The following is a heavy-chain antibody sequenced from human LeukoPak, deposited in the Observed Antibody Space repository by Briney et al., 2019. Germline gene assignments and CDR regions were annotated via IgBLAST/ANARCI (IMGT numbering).Heavy chain of an antibody. CDR1: GFTFSSYA. CDR2: VSGSGGNT. CDR3: AKDRSSGWYTTLDY. Sequence: GGSLRLSCAASGFTFSSYAITWVRQAPGKGLEWVSAVSGSGGNTSYADSVKGRFTISRDKSKNTLYLQMNSLRAEDTAVYYCAKDRSSGWYTTLDYWGQGVLVTVSS. J-gene: IGHJ4*02. D-gene: IGHD6-19*01. V-gene: IGHV3-23*01.